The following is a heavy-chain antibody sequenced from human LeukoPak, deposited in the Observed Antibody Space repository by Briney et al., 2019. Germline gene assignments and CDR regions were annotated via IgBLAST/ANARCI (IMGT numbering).Heavy chain of an antibody. CDR3: ARSSIAVAGTEDF. J-gene: IGHJ4*02. Sequence: SETLSLTCTVSGGSISSSSYYWGWIRQPPGKGLEWIGSIYYSGSTYYNPSLKSRVTISVDTSKNQFSLKLSSVTAADTAVYYCARSSIAVAGTEDFWGQGILVTVSS. CDR2: IYYSGST. V-gene: IGHV4-39*01. CDR1: GGSISSSSYY. D-gene: IGHD6-19*01.